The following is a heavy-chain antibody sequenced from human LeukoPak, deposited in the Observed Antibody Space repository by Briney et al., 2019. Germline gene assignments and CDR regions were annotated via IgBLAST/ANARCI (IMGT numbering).Heavy chain of an antibody. D-gene: IGHD3-22*01. CDR1: GGTFSSYA. CDR2: IIPILGIA. Sequence: ASVKVSCKASGGTFSSYAISWVRQAPGQGLEWRGRIIPILGIANYAQKFQGRVTITADKSTSTAYMELSSLRSEDTAVYYCAIPTYYYDGSGYEDAFDIWGQGTMVTVSS. J-gene: IGHJ3*02. CDR3: AIPTYYYDGSGYEDAFDI. V-gene: IGHV1-69*04.